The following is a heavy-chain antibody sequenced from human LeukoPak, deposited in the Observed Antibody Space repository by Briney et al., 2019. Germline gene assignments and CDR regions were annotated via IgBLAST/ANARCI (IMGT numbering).Heavy chain of an antibody. J-gene: IGHJ4*02. CDR2: IKHDESEK. D-gene: IGHD3-16*01. Sequence: GGSPRLSCAASGFSFNSDWMDWVRQAPGKGLEWVANIKHDESEKNYLDSVKGRFTISRDNAQNSLYLQMNGLRVEDTAVYYCTRRLDDWGQGTLVTVSS. V-gene: IGHV3-7*01. CDR1: GFSFNSDW. CDR3: TRRLDD.